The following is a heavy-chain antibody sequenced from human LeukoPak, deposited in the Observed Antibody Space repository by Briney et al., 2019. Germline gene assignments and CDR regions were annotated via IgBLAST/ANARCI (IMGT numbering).Heavy chain of an antibody. CDR1: GGSISSGGYY. D-gene: IGHD3-22*01. J-gene: IGHJ6*02. CDR3: ARGRIAKIVVVHSFSYGMGV. Sequence: SETLSLTCTVSGGSISSGGYYWSWIRQHPGKGLEWIGEINDYTGDTSYNPSLNSRVSISLEKSKNQFSLELRSVTAADTAVYYCARGRIAKIVVVHSFSYGMGVWGQGTTVTVSS. V-gene: IGHV4-61*08. CDR2: INDYTGDT.